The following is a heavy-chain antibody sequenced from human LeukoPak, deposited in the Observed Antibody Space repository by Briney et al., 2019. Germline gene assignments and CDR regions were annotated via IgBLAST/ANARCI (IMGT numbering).Heavy chain of an antibody. J-gene: IGHJ6*02. V-gene: IGHV5-51*01. CDR2: IYPGDSDT. Sequence: PGGSLRLSCAASGFTFTSYWIGWVRQMPGKGLEWMGIIYPGDSDTRYSPSFQGQVTISADKSISTAYLQWSSLKASDTAMYYCARGGQQLVLPIWGDVWGQGTTVTVSS. D-gene: IGHD6-13*01. CDR3: ARGGQQLVLPIWGDV. CDR1: GFTFTSYW.